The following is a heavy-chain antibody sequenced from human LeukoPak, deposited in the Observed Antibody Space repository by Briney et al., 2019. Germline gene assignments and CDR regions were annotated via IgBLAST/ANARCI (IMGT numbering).Heavy chain of an antibody. V-gene: IGHV3-21*01. CDR3: AKAAGVGMATRGTFDT. D-gene: IGHD5-24*01. J-gene: IGHJ3*02. Sequence: GGSLRLSCAASGFTLSSYSMNWVRQAPGKGLEWVSSISSSSSYIYYADSVKGRFTISRDDSKNTIYVQMNSLKVEDTAVYYCAKAAGVGMATRGTFDTWGQGTMVTVSS. CDR2: ISSSSSYI. CDR1: GFTLSSYS.